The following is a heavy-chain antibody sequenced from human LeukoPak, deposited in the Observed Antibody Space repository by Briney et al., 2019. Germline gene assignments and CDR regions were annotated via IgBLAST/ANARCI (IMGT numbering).Heavy chain of an antibody. J-gene: IGHJ3*02. Sequence: SETLSLTCTVSGGSISTYYWSWIRQPAGKGLEWIGHIYTSGSTNYNPSLKGRVTISLHTSKNQFSLKLSSVTAADTAVYYCARKGDSSGLSFSFSGAFDIWGQGTMVTVSS. CDR2: IYTSGST. CDR1: GGSISTYY. D-gene: IGHD6-19*01. V-gene: IGHV4-4*07. CDR3: ARKGDSSGLSFSFSGAFDI.